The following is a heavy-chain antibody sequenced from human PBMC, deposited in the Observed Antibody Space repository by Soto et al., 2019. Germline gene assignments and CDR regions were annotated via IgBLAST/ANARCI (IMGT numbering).Heavy chain of an antibody. D-gene: IGHD2-2*02. Sequence: PSETLSLTCAVSGYSLSSGYYWGWIRQPPGKGLEWIGSIYHSWSTYYNPSLKSRFTISVDTAKSQFSLKLSSVTAADTAVYYCAREYTAWPLAYGLDVWAQGATVTVSS. CDR1: GYSLSSGYY. V-gene: IGHV4-38-2*02. J-gene: IGHJ6*02. CDR3: AREYTAWPLAYGLDV. CDR2: IYHSWST.